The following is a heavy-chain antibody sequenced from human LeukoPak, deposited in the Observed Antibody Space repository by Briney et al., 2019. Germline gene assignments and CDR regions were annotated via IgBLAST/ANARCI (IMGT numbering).Heavy chain of an antibody. CDR2: ISYDGSNK. J-gene: IGHJ6*02. CDR1: GFTFSSYG. V-gene: IGHV3-30*18. CDR3: RKEAVLRYFDWLSYYYYGMDV. Sequence: PGGSLRLSCAASGFTFSSYGMHWVRQAPGKGLEWVAVISYDGSNKYYADSVKGRFTISRDNSKNTLYLQMSSLRAEDTAVYYCRKEAVLRYFDWLSYYYYGMDVWGQGTTVTVSS. D-gene: IGHD3-9*01.